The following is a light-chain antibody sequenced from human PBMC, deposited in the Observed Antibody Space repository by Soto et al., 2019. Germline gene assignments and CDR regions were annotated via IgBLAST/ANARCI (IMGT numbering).Light chain of an antibody. CDR1: SSDVGGYNY. V-gene: IGLV2-8*01. CDR2: EVT. J-gene: IGLJ1*01. CDR3: SSFTGASTI. Sequence: QSVLTHPPSASGSPGQSVTMSCTGTSSDVGGYNYVSWYQQHPGKAPKLVIYEVTKRPSGVPDRFSGSKSGNTASLTVSGLQAEDEADYYCSSFTGASTIFGTGTKVTVL.